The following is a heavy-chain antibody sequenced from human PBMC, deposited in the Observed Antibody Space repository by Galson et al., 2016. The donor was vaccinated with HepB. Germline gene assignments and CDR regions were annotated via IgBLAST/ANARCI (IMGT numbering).Heavy chain of an antibody. D-gene: IGHD3-3*01. V-gene: IGHV1-18*01. J-gene: IGHJ6*02. CDR2: ISGYNGNI. CDR3: ARDRRVALFGMDV. CDR1: GYTFTSYG. Sequence: SVKVSCKASGYTFTSYGISWVRQAPGQGLEWMGWISGYNGNIKYAQKFQNRVTMTTDTSTSTAYMEVRSLRSDDTAVYYCARDRRVALFGMDVWGQGTTVTVSS.